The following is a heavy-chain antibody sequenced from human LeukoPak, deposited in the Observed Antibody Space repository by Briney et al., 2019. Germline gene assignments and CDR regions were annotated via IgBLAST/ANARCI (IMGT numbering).Heavy chain of an antibody. CDR3: ARDHDQMRSFYGMDV. V-gene: IGHV3-7*03. Sequence: TGGSLRLSCAASGFTFSSYWMSWVRQAPGRGLEWVANIKQDGSEQYYVDSVKARFSISRDNAKNSLSLQMNSLRADDTAVYYCARDHDQMRSFYGMDVWGQGTTVTVSS. CDR1: GFTFSSYW. J-gene: IGHJ6*02. D-gene: IGHD2-2*01. CDR2: IKQDGSEQ.